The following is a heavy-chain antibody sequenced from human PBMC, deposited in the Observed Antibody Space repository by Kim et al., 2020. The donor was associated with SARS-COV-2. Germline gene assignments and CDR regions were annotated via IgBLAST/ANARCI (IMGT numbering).Heavy chain of an antibody. Sequence: ASVKVSCKASGYTFTSYGISWVRQAPGQGLEWMGWISAYNGNTNYAQKLQGRVTMTTDTSTSTAYMELRSLRSDDTAVYYCARAPAEYFVVVPAATTDYYYGMDVWGQGTTVTVSS. V-gene: IGHV1-18*04. CDR3: ARAPAEYFVVVPAATTDYYYGMDV. CDR2: ISAYNGNT. D-gene: IGHD2-2*01. CDR1: GYTFTSYG. J-gene: IGHJ6*02.